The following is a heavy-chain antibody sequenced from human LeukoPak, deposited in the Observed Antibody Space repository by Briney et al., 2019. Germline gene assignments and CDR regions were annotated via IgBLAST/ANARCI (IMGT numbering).Heavy chain of an antibody. CDR3: ARDLVGSSLEFDY. V-gene: IGHV1-2*02. D-gene: IGHD6-6*01. CDR2: INPNSGGT. CDR1: GYTFTSYY. J-gene: IGHJ4*02. Sequence: ASVKVSCKASGYTFTSYYMHWVRQAPGQGLEWMGWINPNSGGTNYAQKFQGRVTMTRDTSISTAYMELSRLRSDDTAVYYCARDLVGSSLEFDYWGQGTLVTVSS.